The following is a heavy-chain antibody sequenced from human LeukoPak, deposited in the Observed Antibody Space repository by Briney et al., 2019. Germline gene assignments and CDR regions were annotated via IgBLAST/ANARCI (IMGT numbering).Heavy chain of an antibody. Sequence: GGSLRLSCAASGFTFSSYAMSWVRQAPGKGLEWVSAISGSGGSTYYADSVKGRFTISRDNSKNTLYLQMNSLRAEDTAVYYRAKVKWEGFIGFAFDIWGQGTMVTVSS. CDR3: AKVKWEGFIGFAFDI. CDR2: ISGSGGST. J-gene: IGHJ3*02. V-gene: IGHV3-23*01. D-gene: IGHD1-26*01. CDR1: GFTFSSYA.